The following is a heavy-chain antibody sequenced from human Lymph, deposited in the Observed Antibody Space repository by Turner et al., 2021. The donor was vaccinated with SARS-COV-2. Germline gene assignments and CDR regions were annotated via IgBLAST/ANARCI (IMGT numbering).Heavy chain of an antibody. CDR2: INPYSGCT. CDR1: GDACPAYF. V-gene: IGHV1-2*02. Sequence: QVQLVQTGDEVKKPAASVTVSCKASGDACPAYFMHWVRQAPGQGLEWMGGINPYSGCTSKAQKFQCRDTMTSDTSISTAYMELSRLKSDDTAVYYCARQATTEVTGPRPANDAGIDPWGQGTLVTVSS. D-gene: IGHD1-1*01. J-gene: IGHJ5*02. CDR3: ARQATTEVTGPRPANDAGIDP.